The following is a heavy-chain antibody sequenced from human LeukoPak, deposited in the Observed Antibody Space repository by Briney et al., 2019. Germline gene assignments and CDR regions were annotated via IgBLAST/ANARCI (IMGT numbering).Heavy chain of an antibody. D-gene: IGHD2-2*01. Sequence: MPSETLSLTCAVYGGSFSGYYWSWIRQPPVKGLEWIGEINHSGSTYYNPSLKSRVTISVDTSKNQFSLKLSSVTAADTAVYYCARQDIVVVPAAQITYNWFDPWGQGTLVTVSS. CDR2: INHSGST. CDR1: GGSFSGYY. V-gene: IGHV4-34*01. J-gene: IGHJ5*02. CDR3: ARQDIVVVPAAQITYNWFDP.